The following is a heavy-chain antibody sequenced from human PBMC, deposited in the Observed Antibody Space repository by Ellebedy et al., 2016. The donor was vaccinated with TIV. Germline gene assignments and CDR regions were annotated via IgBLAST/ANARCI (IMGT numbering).Heavy chain of an antibody. CDR3: ASERSGYDFDY. J-gene: IGHJ4*02. CDR2: LWYDGSRE. CDR1: GFIFSGYA. D-gene: IGHD5-12*01. V-gene: IGHV3-33*01. Sequence: GFIFSGYAMHWVRQAPGKGLEWVAVLWYDGSREYYADSVKGRFTVSRDNSKNTLFLQMNSLRTEDTAVYYCASERSGYDFDYWGQGTLVTVSA.